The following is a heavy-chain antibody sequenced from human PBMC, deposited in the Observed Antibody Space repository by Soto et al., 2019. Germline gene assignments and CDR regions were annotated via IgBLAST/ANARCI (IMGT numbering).Heavy chain of an antibody. CDR2: IYYSGST. J-gene: IGHJ4*02. CDR1: GGSISSSSYY. D-gene: IGHD1-1*01. CDR3: ARGMYTIDY. V-gene: IGHV4-39*01. Sequence: SETLSLTCTVSGGSISSSSYYWGWIRQPPGKGLEWIGSIYYSGSTYYNPSLKSRVTISVDTSKNQFSLKLSSVTAADTAVYYCARGMYTIDYWGQGTLVTVSS.